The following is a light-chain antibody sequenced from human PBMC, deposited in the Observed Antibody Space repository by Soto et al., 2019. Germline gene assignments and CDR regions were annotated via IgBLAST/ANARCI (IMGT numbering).Light chain of an antibody. CDR2: GAS. Sequence: EIVLTQSPGTLSLSPGERATLSCMAGQSVSSSYLAWYQQKPGQAPRLLIYGASSRATGIPDTFSGSGSGTDFTLTISRLEPEDFAVYYCHHYGSSRTFGQGTKVEIK. CDR3: HHYGSSRT. J-gene: IGKJ1*01. CDR1: QSVSSSY. V-gene: IGKV3-20*01.